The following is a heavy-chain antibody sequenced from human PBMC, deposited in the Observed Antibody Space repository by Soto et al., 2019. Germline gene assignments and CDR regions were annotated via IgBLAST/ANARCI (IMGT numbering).Heavy chain of an antibody. J-gene: IGHJ5*02. D-gene: IGHD1-7*01. V-gene: IGHV4-39*07. CDR3: ARGTGTTSWWFDP. Sequence: TSETLSLTCTVSGGSISSSSYYWGWIRQPPGKGLEWIGSIYYSGSTYYNPSLKSRVTISVDTSKNQFSLKLSSVTAADTAVYYCARGTGTTSWWFDPWGQGTLVTSPQ. CDR2: IYYSGST. CDR1: GGSISSSSYY.